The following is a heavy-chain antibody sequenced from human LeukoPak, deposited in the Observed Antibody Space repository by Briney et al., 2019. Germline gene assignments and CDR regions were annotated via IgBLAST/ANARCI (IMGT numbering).Heavy chain of an antibody. CDR2: ISGGGGST. V-gene: IGHV3-23*01. CDR1: GFTFTSYS. D-gene: IGHD4-23*01. Sequence: GGSLRLSCAAFGFTFTSYSMNWVRQAPGKGLEWVSTISGGGGSTYYADSVKGRFTISRDNSKNALYLQVNSLRAEDTAAYYCARRGDGGRSFDYWGQGTLVTVSS. CDR3: ARRGDGGRSFDY. J-gene: IGHJ4*02.